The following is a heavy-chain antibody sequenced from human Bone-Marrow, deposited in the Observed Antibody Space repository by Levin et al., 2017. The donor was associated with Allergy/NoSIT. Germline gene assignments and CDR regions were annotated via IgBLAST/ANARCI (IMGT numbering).Heavy chain of an antibody. CDR2: IAHDGSSQ. CDR1: GFTFSTYA. D-gene: IGHD4-17*01. J-gene: IGHJ2*01. V-gene: IGHV3-30*18. Sequence: GESLKISCKASGFTFSTYAMHWVRQAPGKGLEWVAVIAHDGSSQYYADSVMGRFRVSRDNNDNTQYLQMNSLGSEDTALYYCAKDPGGEYRYFDLWGRGTRVIVSS. CDR3: AKDPGGEYRYFDL.